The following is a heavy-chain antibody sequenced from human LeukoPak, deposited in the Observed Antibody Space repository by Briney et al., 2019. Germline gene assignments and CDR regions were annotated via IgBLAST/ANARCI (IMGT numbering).Heavy chain of an antibody. D-gene: IGHD3-16*01. J-gene: IGHJ3*02. Sequence: GASVKVSCKAPGYTFTSYDINWVRQATGQGLEWMGWMNPNSGNTGYAQKFQGRVTMTRNTSISTAYMELSSLRSEDTAVYYCARWGRVAHAFDIWGQGTMVTVSS. CDR1: GYTFTSYD. CDR3: ARWGRVAHAFDI. V-gene: IGHV1-8*01. CDR2: MNPNSGNT.